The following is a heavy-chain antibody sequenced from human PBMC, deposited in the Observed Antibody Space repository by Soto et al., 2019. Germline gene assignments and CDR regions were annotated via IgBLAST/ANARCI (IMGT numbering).Heavy chain of an antibody. CDR2: ISAYNGNT. J-gene: IGHJ5*02. CDR3: ARDIRKRITIFGVVGNWFDP. V-gene: IGHV1-18*01. CDR1: GYTFNSYG. D-gene: IGHD3-3*01. Sequence: GASVKVSCKASGYTFNSYGISWVRQAPGQGLEWMGWISAYNGNTNYAQKLQGRVTMTTDTSTSTAYMELRSLRSDDTAVYYCARDIRKRITIFGVVGNWFDPWGQGTLVTVSS.